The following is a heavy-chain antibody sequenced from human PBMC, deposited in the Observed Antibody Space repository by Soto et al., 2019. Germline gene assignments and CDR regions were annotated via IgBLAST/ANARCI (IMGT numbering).Heavy chain of an antibody. CDR2: ITPMLGIT. Sequence: QVQLVQSGAEVKKPGSSVKVSCKASGGTFSTYSINWVRQAPGQGLEWMGRITPMLGITNYAQKFQGRVTIIADKSTSTAYMELTSLRSDDTAIYYCTRGGYCSGGNCYNLYDLDVWGQGTTVTVSS. CDR3: TRGGYCSGGNCYNLYDLDV. D-gene: IGHD2-15*01. J-gene: IGHJ6*02. CDR1: GGTFSTYS. V-gene: IGHV1-69*02.